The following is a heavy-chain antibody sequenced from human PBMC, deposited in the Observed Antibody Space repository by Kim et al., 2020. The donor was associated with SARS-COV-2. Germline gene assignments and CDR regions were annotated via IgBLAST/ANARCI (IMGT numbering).Heavy chain of an antibody. J-gene: IGHJ6*02. V-gene: IGHV1-24*01. Sequence: ASVKVSCKASGYTLTELSMHWVRQAPGQGLEWMGGFDPEDGETIYAQKFQGRVTMTEDTSTDTAYMELSSLRSEDTAVYYCATSAAVGDYYYYYHGMVVWGEGTRDPVS. CDR1: GYTLTELS. D-gene: IGHD4-17*01. CDR2: FDPEDGET. CDR3: ATSAAVGDYYYYYHGMVV.